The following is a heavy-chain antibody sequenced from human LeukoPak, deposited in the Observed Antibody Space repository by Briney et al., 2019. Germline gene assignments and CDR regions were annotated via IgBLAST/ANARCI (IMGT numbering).Heavy chain of an antibody. V-gene: IGHV1-24*01. Sequence: ASVKVSCKIPGHTLRHLSIRWVRQAPGKGPEWMGCFDPEEWETIYPRQSEGRISMTENTAIDTAFLEVSSLRSENTAVYYGDSLPTGVIPSTWYDRWGQGTLVIVSP. CDR2: FDPEEWET. J-gene: IGHJ5*02. D-gene: IGHD3-16*02. CDR1: GHTLRHLS. CDR3: DSLPTGVIPSTWYDR.